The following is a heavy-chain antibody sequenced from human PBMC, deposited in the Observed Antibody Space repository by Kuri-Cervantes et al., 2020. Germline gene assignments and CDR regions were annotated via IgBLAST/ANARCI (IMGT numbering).Heavy chain of an antibody. D-gene: IGHD2/OR15-2a*01. CDR1: GFTFSSYA. CDR2: ISYDGSNK. V-gene: IGHV3-30-3*01. Sequence: GGSLRLSCAAPGFTFSSYAMHGVRQAPGKGLEWVAVISYDGSNKYYADPVKGRFTISRDNSKNTLYLQMNSLRAEDTAVYYCARGREYYDDAFDIWGQGTMVTVSS. CDR3: ARGREYYDDAFDI. J-gene: IGHJ3*02.